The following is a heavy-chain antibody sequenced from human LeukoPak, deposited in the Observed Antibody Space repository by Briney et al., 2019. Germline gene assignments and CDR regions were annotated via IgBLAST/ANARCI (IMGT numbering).Heavy chain of an antibody. CDR2: INTNTGNP. J-gene: IGHJ4*02. V-gene: IGHV7-4-1*02. CDR1: GYTFTSYA. CDR3: AREPVGAPTDFDY. Sequence: ASVKVSCKASGYTFTSYAMNWVRQAPGQGLEWMGWINTNTGNPTYAQGFTGRFVFSLDASVSTAYLQISSLKAEDTAVNYCAREPVGAPTDFDYWGQGTLVTVSS. D-gene: IGHD1-26*01.